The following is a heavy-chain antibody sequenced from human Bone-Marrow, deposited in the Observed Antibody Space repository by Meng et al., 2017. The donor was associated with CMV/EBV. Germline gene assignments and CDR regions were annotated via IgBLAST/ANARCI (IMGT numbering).Heavy chain of an antibody. V-gene: IGHV4-38-2*02. Sequence: SETLSLTCTVSGYSISSGYYWGWIRQPPGKGLEWIGSIYHSGSTNYNPSLKSRVTISVDTSKNQFSLKLSSVTAADTAVYYCARERGPILGTRYYFDYWGQGTLVTVSS. D-gene: IGHD2-2*02. CDR1: GYSISSGYY. CDR3: ARERGPILGTRYYFDY. J-gene: IGHJ4*02. CDR2: IYHSGST.